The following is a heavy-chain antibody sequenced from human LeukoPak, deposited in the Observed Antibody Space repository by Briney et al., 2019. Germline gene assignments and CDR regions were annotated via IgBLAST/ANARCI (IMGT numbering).Heavy chain of an antibody. J-gene: IGHJ5*02. CDR3: ARLGGNINSPYGNWFDP. CDR1: GYTFTSYA. Sequence: ASVKVSCKASGYTFTSYAMHWVRQAPGQRLEWMGWINAGNGNTKYSQEFQGRVTMTTDTSTSTAYMELSRLRSDDTAVYYCARLGGNINSPYGNWFDPWGQGALVTVSS. D-gene: IGHD2/OR15-2a*01. CDR2: INAGNGNT. V-gene: IGHV1-3*01.